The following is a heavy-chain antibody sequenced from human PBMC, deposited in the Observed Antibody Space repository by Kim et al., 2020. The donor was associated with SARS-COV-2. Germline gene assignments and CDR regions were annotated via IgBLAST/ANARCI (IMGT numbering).Heavy chain of an antibody. Sequence: YADSVKGRFTISRDNSKTTLYLQMNSLRAEDTAVYYCAKIKRWLQLSFDYWGQGTLVTVSS. CDR3: AKIKRWLQLSFDY. V-gene: IGHV3-23*01. D-gene: IGHD5-12*01. J-gene: IGHJ4*02.